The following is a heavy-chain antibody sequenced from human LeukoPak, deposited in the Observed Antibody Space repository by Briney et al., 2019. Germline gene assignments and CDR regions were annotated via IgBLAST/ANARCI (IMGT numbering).Heavy chain of an antibody. V-gene: IGHV1-8*03. CDR3: ARATTTVTTAQLWYFDL. D-gene: IGHD4-17*01. Sequence: ASVKVSCKASGYTFTSYDINWVRQATGQGLEWMGWMNPNSGNTGYAQKFQGRVTITRNTSISTAYMELSSLRSEDTAVYYCARATTTVTTAQLWYFDLWGRGTLVTVSS. J-gene: IGHJ2*01. CDR1: GYTFTSYD. CDR2: MNPNSGNT.